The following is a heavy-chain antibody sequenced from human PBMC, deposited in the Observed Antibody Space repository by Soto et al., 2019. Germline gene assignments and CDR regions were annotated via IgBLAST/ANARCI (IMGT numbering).Heavy chain of an antibody. CDR2: IIPIFGTA. CDR3: ARELEDYVWGSYLDY. Sequence: GASVKVSCKASGYTFTGYYMHWVRQAPGQRLEWMGGIIPIFGTANYAQKFQGRVTITADESTSTSYMELSSLRSEDTAVYYCARELEDYVWGSYLDYWGQGTLVTVSS. J-gene: IGHJ4*02. CDR1: GYTFTGYY. V-gene: IGHV1-69*13. D-gene: IGHD3-16*02.